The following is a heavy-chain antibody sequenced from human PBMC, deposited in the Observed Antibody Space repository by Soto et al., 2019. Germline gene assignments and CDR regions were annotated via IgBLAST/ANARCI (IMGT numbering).Heavy chain of an antibody. CDR2: IIPIFGTA. V-gene: IGHV1-69*06. CDR1: GGTFSSYA. D-gene: IGHD5-18*01. CDR3: YVDTAMVKGIDV. Sequence: QVQLVQSGAEVKKPGSSVKVSCKASGGTFSSYAISWVRQAPGQGLEWMGGIIPIFGTANYAQTFQGRVTINADKSTSTAYMELSSLRSEDTGVYCCYVDTAMVKGIDVWGQGTTVTVSS. J-gene: IGHJ6*02.